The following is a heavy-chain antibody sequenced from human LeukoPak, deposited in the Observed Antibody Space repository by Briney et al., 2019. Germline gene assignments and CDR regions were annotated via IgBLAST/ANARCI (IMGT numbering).Heavy chain of an antibody. V-gene: IGHV4-59*12. Sequence: SETLSLTCTVSGGSISGYYWSWIRQPPGKGLEWIGYIYHSGSTYYNPSLKSRVTISVDRSKNQFSLKLSSVTAADTAVYYCARGALYNWKHTRDSYFDYWGQGTLVTVSS. D-gene: IGHD1-20*01. CDR1: GGSISGYY. CDR3: ARGALYNWKHTRDSYFDY. CDR2: IYHSGST. J-gene: IGHJ4*02.